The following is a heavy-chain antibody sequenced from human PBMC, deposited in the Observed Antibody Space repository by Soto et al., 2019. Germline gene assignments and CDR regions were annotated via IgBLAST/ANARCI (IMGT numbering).Heavy chain of an antibody. CDR2: IYNSGTT. Sequence: SETLSLTCTVSGDSVKSGTYYWSWIRQPPGKGLEWIGYIYNSGTTKYNPSLKSRVTISVDTSKNQFSLNLSSVTAADTAVYYCAGTRGYCSGGSCPTVVDYWGQGTLVTVSS. CDR1: GDSVKSGTYY. V-gene: IGHV4-61*01. J-gene: IGHJ4*02. D-gene: IGHD2-15*01. CDR3: AGTRGYCSGGSCPTVVDY.